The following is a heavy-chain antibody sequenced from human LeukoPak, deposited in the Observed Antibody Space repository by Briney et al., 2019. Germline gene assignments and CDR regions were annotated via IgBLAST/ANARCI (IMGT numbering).Heavy chain of an antibody. CDR1: GFTFSSYG. J-gene: IGHJ4*02. CDR3: ARDFAYSRLDS. CDR2: INPDGAVK. D-gene: IGHD6-13*01. V-gene: IGHV3-7*03. Sequence: PGRSLRLSCAASGFTFSSYGMHWVRQAPGKGLEWVASINPDGAVKYHAHSLKGRFTISRDNAENSLYLQMNSLRAEDTALYYCARDFAYSRLDSWGQGTLVTVSS.